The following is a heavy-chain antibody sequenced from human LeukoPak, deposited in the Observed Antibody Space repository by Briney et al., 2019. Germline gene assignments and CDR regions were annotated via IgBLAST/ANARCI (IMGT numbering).Heavy chain of an antibody. CDR2: IYSGGST. D-gene: IGHD3-16*01. J-gene: IGHJ3*01. CDR3: ARGYVSPDAFDV. CDR1: GFTVSSNY. Sequence: PGGSLRLSCAASGFTVSSNYMSWVRQAPGKGLEWVSVIYSGGSTYYADSVKGRFPISGDNSKNTLYLQMNSLRAEDTAVYYCARGYVSPDAFDVWGQGTMVTVSS. V-gene: IGHV3-53*01.